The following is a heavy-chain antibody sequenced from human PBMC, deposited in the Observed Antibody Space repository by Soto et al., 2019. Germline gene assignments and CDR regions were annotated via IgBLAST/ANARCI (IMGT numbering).Heavy chain of an antibody. CDR3: ASVYSSSPYYYYGMDV. V-gene: IGHV1-69*06. CDR2: IIPIFGTA. D-gene: IGHD6-13*01. CDR1: GCTFSSYA. Sequence: QVQLLQSGAEVKKPGSSVKVSCKASGCTFSSYAISWVRQAPGQGLEWMGGIIPIFGTANYAQKFQGRVTITADKSTSTSYMELSSLRSEDTAVYYCASVYSSSPYYYYGMDVWGQGTTVTVSS. J-gene: IGHJ6*02.